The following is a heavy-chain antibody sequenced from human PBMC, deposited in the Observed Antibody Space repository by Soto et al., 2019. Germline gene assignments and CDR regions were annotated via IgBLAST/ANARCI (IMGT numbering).Heavy chain of an antibody. CDR2: IYTSASI. CDR3: ARDREAGYNFYYGMDV. CDR1: GADINTYS. V-gene: IGHV4-4*07. J-gene: IGHJ6*02. D-gene: IGHD6-19*01. Sequence: PSETLCLTCSVSGADINTYSWTWIRQPAGKGLEWIGRIYTSASINYNPSLKGRVTLSVDTSTNQVSLRLASVTAADTAIYYCARDREAGYNFYYGMDVWGQGTTVTVSS.